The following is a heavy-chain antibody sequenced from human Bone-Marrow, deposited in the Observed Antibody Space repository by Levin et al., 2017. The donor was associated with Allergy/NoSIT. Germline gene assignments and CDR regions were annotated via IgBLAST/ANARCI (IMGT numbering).Heavy chain of an antibody. D-gene: IGHD3-3*01. V-gene: IGHV3-15*04. J-gene: IGHJ4*02. CDR2: IDTNTNGATT. CDR3: LGNFLGN. CDR1: GFTFTNAW. Sequence: GGSLRLSCTVSGFTFTNAWMSWARQAPGKGLEWVGHIDTNTNGATTGYAAPVKGRFTISRDDSKNMVFLQMNCLKTEDTAVYYCLGNFLGNWGQGTLVTVSS.